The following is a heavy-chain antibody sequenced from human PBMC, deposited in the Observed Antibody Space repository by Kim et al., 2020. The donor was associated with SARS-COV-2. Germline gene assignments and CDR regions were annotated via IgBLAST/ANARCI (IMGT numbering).Heavy chain of an antibody. Sequence: GGSLRLSCAASGFTFSSYAMSWVRQAPGKGLEWVSAISGSGGSTYYADSVKGRFTISRDNSKNTLYLQMNSLRAEDTAVYYCAKDHLPGVVVPAAIVYWGQGTLVTVSS. CDR3: AKDHLPGVVVPAAIVY. CDR2: ISGSGGST. D-gene: IGHD2-2*01. CDR1: GFTFSSYA. V-gene: IGHV3-23*01. J-gene: IGHJ4*02.